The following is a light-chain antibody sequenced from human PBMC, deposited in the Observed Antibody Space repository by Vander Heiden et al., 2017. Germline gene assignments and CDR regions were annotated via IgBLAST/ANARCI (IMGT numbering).Light chain of an antibody. Sequence: SAELTQPPPLSASPGQTASITCSGDKLEDKYACWYQQKPGQSLVLFIYQDSKRPSGIPERFSGSNSGNTATLTISGTQAMDEADYYSPAWDSSSSVFGGGTKLTVL. CDR1: KLEDKY. J-gene: IGLJ2*01. CDR2: QDS. V-gene: IGLV3-1*01. CDR3: PAWDSSSSV.